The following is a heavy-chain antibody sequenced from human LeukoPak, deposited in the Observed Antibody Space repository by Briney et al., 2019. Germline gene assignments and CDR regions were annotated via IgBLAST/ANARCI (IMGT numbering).Heavy chain of an antibody. D-gene: IGHD6-19*01. CDR1: GFTVSSNY. CDR3: AKDPFALIAVAGTFDY. V-gene: IGHV3-53*01. Sequence: GSLRLSCAASGFTVSSNYMSWVRQAPGKGLEWVSVIYSDGSTYYADSVKGRFTISRDNSKNTLYLQMNSLRAEDTAVYYCAKDPFALIAVAGTFDYWGQGTLVTVSS. CDR2: IYSDGST. J-gene: IGHJ4*02.